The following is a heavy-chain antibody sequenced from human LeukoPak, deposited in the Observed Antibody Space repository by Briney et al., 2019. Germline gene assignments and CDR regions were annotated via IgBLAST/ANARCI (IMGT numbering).Heavy chain of an antibody. CDR2: FDPEDGET. CDR3: ATECRYDYVWGSYYY. CDR1: GYTLTELS. V-gene: IGHV1-24*01. Sequence: GASVKVSCKVSGYTLTELSMHWVRQAPGKGLEWMGGFDPEDGETIYAQKFQGRVTMTEDTSTDTAYTELSSLRSEDTAVYYCATECRYDYVWGSYYYWGQGTLVTVSS. D-gene: IGHD3-16*01. J-gene: IGHJ4*02.